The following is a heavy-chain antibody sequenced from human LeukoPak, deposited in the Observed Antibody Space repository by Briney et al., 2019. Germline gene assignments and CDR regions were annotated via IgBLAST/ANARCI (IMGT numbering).Heavy chain of an antibody. CDR3: ARAGMGLQYPSVNYFYGMDV. Sequence: GKSLRLSCAASGFAFSTFAMHWVCLAPGKGLEWVAVISYDGSNKYYADSVKGRFTISRDNFKNTLYLQMNSLRPEDTAVYSCARAGMGLQYPSVNYFYGMDVWGQGTTVTVSS. J-gene: IGHJ6*02. D-gene: IGHD2-2*02. CDR2: ISYDGSNK. V-gene: IGHV3-30*04. CDR1: GFAFSTFA.